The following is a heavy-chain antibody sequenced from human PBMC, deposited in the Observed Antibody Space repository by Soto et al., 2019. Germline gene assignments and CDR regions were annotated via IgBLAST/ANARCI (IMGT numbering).Heavy chain of an antibody. CDR3: ASQISSGF. V-gene: IGHV3-74*01. CDR2: ISSDGRIT. J-gene: IGHJ4*02. CDR1: GFTFNNLW. Sequence: EVQLVESGGGVVQPGGSLRLSCAASGFTFNNLWMHWVRQAPGKGLVWVSHISSDGRITNYAGSVKGRFTISRDNAKNTLYLQMNSLTADDTAMYYCASQISSGFWGQGTLVSVSS. D-gene: IGHD2-15*01.